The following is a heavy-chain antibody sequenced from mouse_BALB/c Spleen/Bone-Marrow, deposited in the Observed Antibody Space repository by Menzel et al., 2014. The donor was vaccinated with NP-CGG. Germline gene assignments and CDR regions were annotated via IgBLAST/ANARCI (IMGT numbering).Heavy chain of an antibody. CDR2: ILPGSDNT. D-gene: IGHD2-10*01. V-gene: IGHV1-9*01. CDR3: TLAYFGQGDWFFDV. J-gene: IGHJ1*01. Sequence: VQVVESGGELMKPGASVKISCKATGYTFSNYWIQWAKQRPGHGPEWIGEILPGSDNTNYNEKFKGKATFTADTSSNTAYMQLSSLTNEDSAVYYCTLAYFGQGDWFFDVWAQGPRSPSPQ. CDR1: GYTFSNYW.